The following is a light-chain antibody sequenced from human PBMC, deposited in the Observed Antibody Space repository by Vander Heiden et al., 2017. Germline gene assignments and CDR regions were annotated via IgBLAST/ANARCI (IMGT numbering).Light chain of an antibody. Sequence: QSALTPPPSASGSPGQSVTISCTGTSSDVGGYNYVSWYQQHPGKAPKLMIYEVSKRPAGVPDRFSGSKSGNTASLTVSGLQAEEEADYYCSSYAGSNNYVFGTGTKVTVL. J-gene: IGLJ1*01. CDR3: SSYAGSNNYV. V-gene: IGLV2-8*01. CDR2: EVS. CDR1: SSDVGGYNY.